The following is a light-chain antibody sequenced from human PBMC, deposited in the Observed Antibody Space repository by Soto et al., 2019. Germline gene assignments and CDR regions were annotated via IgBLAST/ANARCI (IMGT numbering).Light chain of an antibody. CDR3: CSFGGIGTM. J-gene: IGLJ3*02. Sequence: QSALTQPASVSGSPGPSITISCTGTSSDIGSYNLLSWYQQHPGKAPKLMIYEVTKRPSGVSNRFSGSKSGNTASLTISGLQAEDEADYCCCSFGGIGTMFGGGTKLTVL. CDR2: EVT. V-gene: IGLV2-23*02. CDR1: SSDIGSYNL.